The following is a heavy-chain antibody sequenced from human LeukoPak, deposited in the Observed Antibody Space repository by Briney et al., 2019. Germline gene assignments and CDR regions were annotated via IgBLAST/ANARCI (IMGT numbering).Heavy chain of an antibody. V-gene: IGHV1-2*02. J-gene: IGHJ6*02. CDR3: AREGVAVARYYYYGMDV. CDR2: INPNSGGT. D-gene: IGHD6-19*01. Sequence: ASVKVSCKASGYTFTGYYMHWVRQAPGQGLEWMGWINPNSGGTNYAQKFQGRVTMTRDTSISTAYMELSRLGSDDTAVYYCAREGVAVARYYYYGMDVWGQGTTVTVS. CDR1: GYTFTGYY.